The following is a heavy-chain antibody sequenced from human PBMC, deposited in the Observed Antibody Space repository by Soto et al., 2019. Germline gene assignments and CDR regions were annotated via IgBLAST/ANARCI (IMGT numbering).Heavy chain of an antibody. CDR3: ARDDIGVSSAMVY. V-gene: IGHV4-31*03. CDR1: GGSISRGGYY. Sequence: QVQLQESGPGLVKPSQTLSLTCTVSGGSISRGGYYWSWIRQHPGKGLEWIGYIYYSGSTDYNPSLKSRVTMSLDTSTNQFSLRLSSVTAADTAMYYCARDDIGVSSAMVYWGQGTLVTVSS. J-gene: IGHJ4*02. CDR2: IYYSGST. D-gene: IGHD5-18*01.